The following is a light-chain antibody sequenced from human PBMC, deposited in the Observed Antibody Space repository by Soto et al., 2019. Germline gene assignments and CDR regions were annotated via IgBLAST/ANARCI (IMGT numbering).Light chain of an antibody. CDR3: QQYNDWPLT. CDR2: GAF. CDR1: QSVSDN. V-gene: IGKV3-15*01. J-gene: IGKJ1*01. Sequence: EILMTQSPVTLSVSPGERVTLSCRASQSVSDNLAWYQQKPGQAPSLLIYGAFTRATGVPARFSGAGSGTECTLTISSLQSEDFALYYCQQYNDWPLTFGQGTKVEI.